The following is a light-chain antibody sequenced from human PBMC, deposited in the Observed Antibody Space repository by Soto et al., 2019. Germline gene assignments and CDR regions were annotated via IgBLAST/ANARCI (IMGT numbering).Light chain of an antibody. CDR2: DPP. CDR3: QQYNSYSLT. J-gene: IGKJ4*01. V-gene: IGKV1-5*01. CDR1: QSISSR. Sequence: DIQMTQSPSTLSASVGDRVTITCRASQSISSRLAWYQQKPGKAPKLLIYDPPNLESGVPSRVSGSGSGTEFTLTISSLQPDDFATDYCQQYNSYSLTYGGGNKVEIK.